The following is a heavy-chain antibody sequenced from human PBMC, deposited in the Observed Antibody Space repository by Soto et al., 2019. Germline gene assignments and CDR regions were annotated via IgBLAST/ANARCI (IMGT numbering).Heavy chain of an antibody. J-gene: IGHJ4*02. CDR1: GYSFTTYW. Sequence: GESLKISCKGSGYSFTTYWIAWVRQMPGEGLEWMGVIFPGDSDTRYSPSFQGQVTISADTSISTAYLQWSSLRASDTAIYYCARPLGSGRYFTLDNWGQGTLVTVSS. D-gene: IGHD6-19*01. CDR2: IFPGDSDT. CDR3: ARPLGSGRYFTLDN. V-gene: IGHV5-51*01.